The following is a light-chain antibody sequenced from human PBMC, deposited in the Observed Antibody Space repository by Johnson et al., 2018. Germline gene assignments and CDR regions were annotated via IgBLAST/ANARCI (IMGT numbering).Light chain of an antibody. J-gene: IGLJ1*01. CDR2: ENN. CDR3: GTWDSSLSAGNV. CDR1: SSNIGNNY. V-gene: IGLV1-51*02. Sequence: QSVLTRPPSVSAAPVQKVTISCSGSSSNIGNNYVSWYQQLPGTAPKLLIYENNKRPSGIPDRFSGSKSGTSATLGITGLQTGDEADYYCGTWDSSLSAGNVFGTGTKVTVL.